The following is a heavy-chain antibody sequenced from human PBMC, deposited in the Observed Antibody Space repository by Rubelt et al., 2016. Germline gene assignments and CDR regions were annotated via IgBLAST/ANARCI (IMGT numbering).Heavy chain of an antibody. Sequence: EVQLVQSGAEVKKPGESLKISCKGSGYSFTSYWIGWVRQMPGKGLEWMGLIYPGDSDTRYRPVFEGQVTTSAEKSISTAYRQGSSLKASDTAMYYCARVTTVTNDNWFDPWGQGTLVTVSS. CDR1: GYSFTSYW. CDR2: IYPGDSDT. D-gene: IGHD4-17*01. V-gene: IGHV5-51*01. J-gene: IGHJ5*02. CDR3: ARVTTVTNDNWFDP.